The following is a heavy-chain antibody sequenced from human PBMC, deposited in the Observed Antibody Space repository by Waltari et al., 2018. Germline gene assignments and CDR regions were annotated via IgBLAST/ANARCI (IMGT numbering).Heavy chain of an antibody. J-gene: IGHJ4*02. Sequence: QVQLVQSGAEVKKPGASVKVSCKASGYTFTSYGISWVRPAPGQGLEWMGWISAYNGNTNYAQKLQGRVTMTTDTSTSTAYMELRSLRSDDTAVYYCARDGRGDDSSGYYIPMVYWGQGTLVTVSS. D-gene: IGHD3-22*01. CDR1: GYTFTSYG. V-gene: IGHV1-18*01. CDR2: ISAYNGNT. CDR3: ARDGRGDDSSGYYIPMVY.